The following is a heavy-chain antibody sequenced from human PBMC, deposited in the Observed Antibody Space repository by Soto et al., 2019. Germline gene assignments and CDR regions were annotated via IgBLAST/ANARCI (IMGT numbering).Heavy chain of an antibody. CDR1: GFTFSDYY. V-gene: IGHV3-11*01. CDR2: ISSSGSTI. Sequence: QVPLVESGGGLVKPGGSLRLSCAASGFTFSDYYMSWIRQAPGKGLEWVSYISSSGSTIYYADSVKGRFTISRDNAKNSLYLQMNSLGAEDTAVYYCARVDGSAHRPPYYYGMDVWGKGTTVTVSS. CDR3: ARVDGSAHRPPYYYGMDV. J-gene: IGHJ6*04. D-gene: IGHD2-2*03.